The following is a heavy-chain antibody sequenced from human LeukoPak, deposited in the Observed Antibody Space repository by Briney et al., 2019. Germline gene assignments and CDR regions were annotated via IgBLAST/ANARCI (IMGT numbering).Heavy chain of an antibody. D-gene: IGHD5-18*01. Sequence: GGSLRLSCAASGFTFSSYSMNWVRQAPGKGLEWVSSISSSSSYIYYADSVKGRFTISRDNAKNSLYLQMNSLRAEDTAVYYCARNPDTAMAPFDYWGQGTLVTVSS. CDR1: GFTFSSYS. CDR3: ARNPDTAMAPFDY. J-gene: IGHJ4*02. V-gene: IGHV3-21*01. CDR2: ISSSSSYI.